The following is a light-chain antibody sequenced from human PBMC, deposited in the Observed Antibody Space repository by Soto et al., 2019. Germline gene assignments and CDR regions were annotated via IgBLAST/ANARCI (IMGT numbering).Light chain of an antibody. CDR3: QQYGSSPLT. CDR1: QSVSSSY. Sequence: EIVLTQSPVTLSLSPGERATLSCRASQSVSSSYLAWYQQKPGQPPRLLIYGASSRATGIPDRFSGSGSGTDFTLTISRLEPEDFAVYYCQQYGSSPLTFGGGTKVEIK. J-gene: IGKJ4*01. CDR2: GAS. V-gene: IGKV3-20*01.